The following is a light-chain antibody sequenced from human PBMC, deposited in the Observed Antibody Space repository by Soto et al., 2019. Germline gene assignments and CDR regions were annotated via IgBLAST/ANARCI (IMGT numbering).Light chain of an antibody. J-gene: IGLJ2*01. CDR3: SSYAASDSFVV. V-gene: IGLV2-8*01. CDR2: EVY. Sequence: QSALTQPPSASGSPGQSVTISCTGTSSDVGGYNYVSWYQHHPDKAPKLIIYEVYKRPSGVPDRFSGSKSGNTASLTVSGLQAEDEAKYYCSSYAASDSFVVFGGGTKVTVL. CDR1: SSDVGGYNY.